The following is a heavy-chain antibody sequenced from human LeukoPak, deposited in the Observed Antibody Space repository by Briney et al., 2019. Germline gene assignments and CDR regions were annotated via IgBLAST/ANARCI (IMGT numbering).Heavy chain of an antibody. CDR1: GGSISSYY. CDR3: ARQDSGTYLNPLDI. CDR2: IFSSGIT. J-gene: IGHJ3*02. V-gene: IGHV4-4*07. Sequence: SETLSLTCTVSGGSISSYYWSWIRQPAGKGLEWIGRIFSSGITKHNPSLKSRVTMSVDTSKNQFSLRLSSVTAADTAVYYCARQDSGTYLNPLDIWGQGTVVTVSS. D-gene: IGHD1-26*01.